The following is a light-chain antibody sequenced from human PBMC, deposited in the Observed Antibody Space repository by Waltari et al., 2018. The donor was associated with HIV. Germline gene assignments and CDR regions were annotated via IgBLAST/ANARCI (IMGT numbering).Light chain of an antibody. CDR1: SSNIGAGYA. V-gene: IGLV1-40*01. CDR2: GNS. CDR3: QSYDSSLSGWV. J-gene: IGLJ3*02. Sequence: QSVLTQPPSVSGAPGQRVTISCTGSSSNIGAGYAVYWYQQLPGTAPKLLIYGNSNRPSGVPDRFSGSKSGTSASLAITGLQAEDEADYYCQSYDSSLSGWVFGGGTKLTVL.